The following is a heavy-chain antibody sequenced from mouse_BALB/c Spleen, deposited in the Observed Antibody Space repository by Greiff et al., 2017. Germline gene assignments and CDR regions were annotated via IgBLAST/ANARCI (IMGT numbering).Heavy chain of an antibody. CDR3: AKTGTDFDY. J-gene: IGHJ2*01. CDR2: INPSTGYT. Sequence: QVQLQQSGAELAKPGASVKMSCKASGYTFTSYWMHWVKQRPGQGLEWIGYINPSTGYTEYNQKFKDKATLTADKSSSTAYMQLSSLTSADSAVYYCAKTGTDFDYWGQGTTLTVSS. V-gene: IGHV1-7*01. CDR1: GYTFTSYW. D-gene: IGHD4-1*01.